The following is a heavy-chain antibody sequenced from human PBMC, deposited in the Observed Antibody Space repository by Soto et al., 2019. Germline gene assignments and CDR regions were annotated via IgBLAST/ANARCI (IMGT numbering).Heavy chain of an antibody. CDR2: ISGTGGSA. D-gene: IGHD6-19*01. J-gene: IGHJ3*01. CDR3: VKEGSGWYSRGSFDF. Sequence: EVQLLESGGGLVQPGGSLRLSCAASGLTFSNYAMNWVRQAPGKGLEWVSVISGTGGSAYYADSVKGRFTISRDNSKNTLYLQMNRLRAEDTAIYYCVKEGSGWYSRGSFDFWGRGTMVTVSS. CDR1: GLTFSNYA. V-gene: IGHV3-23*01.